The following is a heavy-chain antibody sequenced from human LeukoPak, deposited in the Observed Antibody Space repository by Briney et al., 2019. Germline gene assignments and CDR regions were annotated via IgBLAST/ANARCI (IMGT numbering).Heavy chain of an antibody. Sequence: GGSLRLSCAASGFTFSIYGLKWVRQAPGKGLEWVSFISGSSSYKYYADSVKGRFTISRDNAKNSVYLQMNSLRAEDTAVYYCARGYSSGSWYFDLWGRGSLVTVSS. V-gene: IGHV3-21*01. D-gene: IGHD6-19*01. J-gene: IGHJ2*01. CDR3: ARGYSSGSWYFDL. CDR2: ISGSSSYK. CDR1: GFTFSIYG.